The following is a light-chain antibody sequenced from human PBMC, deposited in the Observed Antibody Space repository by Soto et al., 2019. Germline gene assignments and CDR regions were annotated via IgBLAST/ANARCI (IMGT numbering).Light chain of an antibody. CDR2: GAS. V-gene: IGKV3-20*01. CDR3: QQYGSSHT. J-gene: IGKJ2*01. Sequence: EIVLTQSPGTLSLSPGERATLSCRASQSLGSSYLAWYQQKPGQAPRLLIYGASSRATGIPDRFSGSGSGTDFTLTISRLEPEDFAVYYCQQYGSSHTFGQGTKLEIK. CDR1: QSLGSSY.